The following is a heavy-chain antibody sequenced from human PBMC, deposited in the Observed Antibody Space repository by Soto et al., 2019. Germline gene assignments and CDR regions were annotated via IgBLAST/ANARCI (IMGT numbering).Heavy chain of an antibody. Sequence: EVQLVESGGGLVQPGGSLRLSCAASGFTFSSYWMSWVRQAPGKGLEWVANIKEDGSERYYVDSVKGRFTISRDNAKNSLYLQMNSLRAVVTAVYYCARATGADKEDYWGQGTLVTVSS. V-gene: IGHV3-7*04. CDR3: ARATGADKEDY. CDR1: GFTFSSYW. J-gene: IGHJ4*02. CDR2: IKEDGSER. D-gene: IGHD3-10*01.